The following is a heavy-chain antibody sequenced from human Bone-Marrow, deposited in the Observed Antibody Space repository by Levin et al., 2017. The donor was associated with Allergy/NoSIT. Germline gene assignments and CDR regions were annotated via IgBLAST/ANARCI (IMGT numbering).Heavy chain of an antibody. CDR2: IYHSGST. CDR3: ARGAYYYGSGSYGDNWFDP. V-gene: IGHV4-30-2*01. J-gene: IGHJ5*02. Sequence: TLSLTCAVSGGSISSGGYSWSWIRQPPGMGLEWIGYIYHSGSTYYNPSLKSRVTISVDRSKNQFSLKLSSVTAAETAVYYGARGAYYYGSGSYGDNWFDPWGQGTLVTVSS. D-gene: IGHD3-10*01. CDR1: GGSISSGGYS.